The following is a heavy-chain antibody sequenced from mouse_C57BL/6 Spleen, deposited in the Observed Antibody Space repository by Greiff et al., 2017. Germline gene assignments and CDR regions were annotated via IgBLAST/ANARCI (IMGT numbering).Heavy chain of an antibody. CDR3: ASDGFAY. Sequence: QVQLKASGPGLVAPSQSLSITCTVSGFSLTSYGVDWVRQSPGKGLEWLGVIWGVGSTTYNSALKSRLSSSKDNSKSQVFLKRNSRETDAAAKYDCASDGFAYWGQGTLVTVSA. CDR2: IWGVGST. J-gene: IGHJ3*01. CDR1: GFSLTSYG. V-gene: IGHV2-6*01.